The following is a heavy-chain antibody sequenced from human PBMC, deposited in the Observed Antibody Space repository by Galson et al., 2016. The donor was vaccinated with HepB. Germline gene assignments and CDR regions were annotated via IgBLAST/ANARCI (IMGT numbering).Heavy chain of an antibody. V-gene: IGHV1-3*04. J-gene: IGHJ4*02. D-gene: IGHD4-17*01. CDR1: GYTFTNYP. CDR2: ISTGNDET. Sequence: SVKVSCKASGYTFTNYPINWVRQAPGQRLEWMGWISTGNDETKYYADSVMGRFTISRDNPRHTLYLQMNSLRPDDTAVYYCARGSYGDYLEPIAYWGQGALVTVSS. CDR3: ARGSYGDYLEPIAY.